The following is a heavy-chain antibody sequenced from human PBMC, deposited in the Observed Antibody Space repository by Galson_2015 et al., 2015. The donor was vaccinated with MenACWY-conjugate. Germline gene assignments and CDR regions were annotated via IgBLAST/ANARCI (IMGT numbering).Heavy chain of an antibody. CDR3: AKGSAKAGYYLDA. Sequence: SLRLSCAASGFTFSRYSMNWVRQAPGKGLEWVSYIYISGTTIFYADSVKGRFTISRDNAKNSLYLQMDSLGAEDTAVYYCAKGSAKAGYYLDAWGQGTLVTVSP. CDR1: GFTFSRYS. CDR2: IYISGTTI. J-gene: IGHJ4*02. V-gene: IGHV3-48*01. D-gene: IGHD6-13*01.